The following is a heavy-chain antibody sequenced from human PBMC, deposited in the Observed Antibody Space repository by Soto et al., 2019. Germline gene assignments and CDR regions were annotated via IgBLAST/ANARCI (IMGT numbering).Heavy chain of an antibody. J-gene: IGHJ4*02. D-gene: IGHD7-27*01. V-gene: IGHV1-18*01. CDR2: ISPYNGDT. CDR3: VSVGTSGSLDH. CDR1: GYTFTCYG. Sequence: ASVKVSCKASGYTFTCYGVTWVRQAPGQGLGWMGWISPYNGDTVYAPNFKGRVTMTTDTSTTTAYLDLGSLRSDDTAVYFCVSVGTSGSLDHWGQGTLVTVSS.